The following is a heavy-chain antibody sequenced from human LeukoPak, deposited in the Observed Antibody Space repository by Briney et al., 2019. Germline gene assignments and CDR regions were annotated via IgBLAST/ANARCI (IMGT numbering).Heavy chain of an antibody. Sequence: GGSLRLSCAASGFIFSDYYMGWVRQAPGKGLEWVSYISNKGSSSTTYYADSVKGRFTISRDDAQNSLYLQMNSLRAEDTAVYYCARDSIFRKAFDIWGQGTMVTVSS. D-gene: IGHD3-9*01. J-gene: IGHJ3*02. CDR2: ISNKGSSSTT. CDR3: ARDSIFRKAFDI. V-gene: IGHV3-11*04. CDR1: GFIFSDYY.